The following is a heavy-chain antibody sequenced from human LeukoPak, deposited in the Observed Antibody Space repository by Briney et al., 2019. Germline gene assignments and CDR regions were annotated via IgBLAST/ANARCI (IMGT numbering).Heavy chain of an antibody. D-gene: IGHD4-17*01. CDR3: AKTMVTVTADYYNSCMDV. CDR2: IRYDGSIK. CDR1: GFTFSTYG. J-gene: IGHJ6*03. Sequence: GGSLTLSCAASGFTFSTYGMHWVRQAPGKGLEWVAFIRYDGSIKYYADSVKGRFTISRDNSKKPLYLQMNSMRAEDTAVFYWAKTMVTVTADYYNSCMDVWG. V-gene: IGHV3-30*02.